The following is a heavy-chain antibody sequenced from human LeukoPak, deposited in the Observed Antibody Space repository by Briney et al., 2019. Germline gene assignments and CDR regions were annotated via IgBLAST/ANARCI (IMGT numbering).Heavy chain of an antibody. D-gene: IGHD4-11*01. CDR3: ARNRSLTTTPGFDH. CDR2: IYHSGST. Sequence: PSETLSLTCAVPGYSIRSGDYWGWIRQSPGKGLEWIGSIYHSGSTHYNPSLKSRVTISVDTSKNQFSLMLSSVTAADTAVYYCARNRSLTTTPGFDHWGQGTLVTVSS. V-gene: IGHV4-38-2*01. J-gene: IGHJ4*02. CDR1: GYSIRSGDY.